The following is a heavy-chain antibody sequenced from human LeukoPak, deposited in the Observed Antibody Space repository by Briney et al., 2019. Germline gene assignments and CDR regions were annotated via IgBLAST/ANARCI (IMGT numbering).Heavy chain of an antibody. V-gene: IGHV4-59*01. CDR3: ARGGGYSGYDSYYGMDV. CDR1: GXSISSYY. J-gene: IGHJ6*02. CDR2: IYYSGST. D-gene: IGHD5-12*01. Sequence: SETLSLTCTVSGXSISSYYWSWIRQPPGKGLEWIGYIYYSGSTNYNPSLKSRVTISVDTSKNQFSLKLSSVAAADTAVYYCARGGGYSGYDSYYGMDVWGQGTTVTVSS.